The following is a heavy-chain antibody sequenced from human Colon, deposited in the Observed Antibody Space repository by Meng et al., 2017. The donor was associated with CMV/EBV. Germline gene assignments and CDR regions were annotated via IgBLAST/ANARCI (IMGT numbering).Heavy chain of an antibody. CDR3: ARAGITIFGMVRYYFDY. D-gene: IGHD3-3*01. V-gene: IGHV3-21*01. J-gene: IGHJ4*02. Sequence: GESLKISCAASGFTFSSYAMNWVRQAPGKGLEWVSSISSSSTYIYYADSVKGRFTISRDNAKNSLYLHMNSLRAEDTAVYYCARAGITIFGMVRYYFDYWGQGTLVTVSS. CDR1: GFTFSSYA. CDR2: ISSSSTYI.